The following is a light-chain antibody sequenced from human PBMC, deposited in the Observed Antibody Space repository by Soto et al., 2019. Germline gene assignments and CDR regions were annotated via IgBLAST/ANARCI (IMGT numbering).Light chain of an antibody. Sequence: EIVLTQSRCTLSFCPFETSTLSCRASQTGDSRYLAWYQQKRGQAPRLLIYAASSRATGVPDRFSGSGSGTDFTLTIRRLEPEDFAVYYCQQYDSTVWTFGQGTKVDIK. CDR2: AAS. V-gene: IGKV3-20*01. J-gene: IGKJ1*01. CDR3: QQYDSTVWT. CDR1: QTGDSRY.